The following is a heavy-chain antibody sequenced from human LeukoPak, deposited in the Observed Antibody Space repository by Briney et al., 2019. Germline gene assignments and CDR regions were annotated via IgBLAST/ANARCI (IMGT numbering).Heavy chain of an antibody. J-gene: IGHJ3*02. CDR1: GFTFSSYS. CDR2: ISSSSSYI. V-gene: IGHV3-21*01. D-gene: IGHD3-22*01. CDR3: ARAQSSGYYPHDAFDI. Sequence: GRSLRLSCAASGFTFSSYSMNWVRQAPGKGLEWVSSISSSSSYIYYADSVKGRFTISRDNAKNSLYLQMNSLRAEDTAVYYCARAQSSGYYPHDAFDIWGQGTMVTVSS.